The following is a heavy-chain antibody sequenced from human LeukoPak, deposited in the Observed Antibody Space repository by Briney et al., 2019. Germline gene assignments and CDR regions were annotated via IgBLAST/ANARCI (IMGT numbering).Heavy chain of an antibody. D-gene: IGHD3-22*01. Sequence: PSETLSLTCAVYGGSFSGYYWSWIRQPPGKGLEWIGEINHSGSTNYNPSHKSRVTISVDTSKNQFSLKLSSVTAADTAVYYCARGHGGYYYDSSGYYLFGWGQGTLVTVSS. CDR2: INHSGST. V-gene: IGHV4-34*01. J-gene: IGHJ4*02. CDR1: GGSFSGYY. CDR3: ARGHGGYYYDSSGYYLFG.